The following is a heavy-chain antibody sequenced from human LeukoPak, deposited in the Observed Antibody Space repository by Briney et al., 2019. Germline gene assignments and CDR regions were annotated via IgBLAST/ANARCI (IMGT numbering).Heavy chain of an antibody. J-gene: IGHJ4*02. CDR1: GGSISSSSYY. CDR2: IYYSGST. Sequence: RASETLSLTCTVSGGSISSSSYYWGWIRQPPGKGLEWIGSIYYSGSTYYNPSLKSRVTISVDTSKNQFSLKLSSVTAADTAVYYCAREYSIVGAAVGFDYWGQGTLVTVSS. CDR3: AREYSIVGAAVGFDY. V-gene: IGHV4-39*02. D-gene: IGHD1-26*01.